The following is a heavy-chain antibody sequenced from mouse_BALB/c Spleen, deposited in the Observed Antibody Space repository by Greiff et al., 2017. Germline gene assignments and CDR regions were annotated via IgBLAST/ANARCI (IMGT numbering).Heavy chain of an antibody. D-gene: IGHD1-1*01. CDR3: ARDYYAGFDY. Sequence: EVQLQQSGPGLVKPSQSLSLTCTVTGYSITSDYAWNWIRQFPGNKLEWMGYISYSGSTSYNPSLKSRISITRDTSKNQFFLQLNSVTTEDTATYYCARDYYAGFDYWGQGTTLTVSS. CDR2: ISYSGST. CDR1: GYSITSDYA. V-gene: IGHV3-2*02. J-gene: IGHJ2*01.